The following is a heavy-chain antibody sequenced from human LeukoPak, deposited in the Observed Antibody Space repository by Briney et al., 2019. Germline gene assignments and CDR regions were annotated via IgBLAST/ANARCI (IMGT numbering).Heavy chain of an antibody. Sequence: GASVKVSCKASGYTFTGYYMHWVRQAPGQGLEWMGWINPNSGGTNYAQKFQGRVTMTRDTSISTAYIELSRLRSDDTAVYYCARPRTGYSSSWCNTIFDYWGQGTLVTVSS. CDR1: GYTFTGYY. D-gene: IGHD6-13*01. V-gene: IGHV1-2*02. CDR2: INPNSGGT. J-gene: IGHJ4*02. CDR3: ARPRTGYSSSWCNTIFDY.